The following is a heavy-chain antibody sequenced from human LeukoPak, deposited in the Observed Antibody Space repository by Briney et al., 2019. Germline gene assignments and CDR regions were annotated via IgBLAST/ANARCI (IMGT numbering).Heavy chain of an antibody. Sequence: GGSLRLSCAASGFTVSSKYMSWVRQAPGKGLEWVSVIYSGGSTYYADSVKGRFTISRDNSKNTVYLQMNSLRAEDTTVYYCARDCSASSSDYYPLGYWGQGTLVTVSS. D-gene: IGHD3-22*01. V-gene: IGHV3-66*01. CDR1: GFTVSSKY. CDR2: IYSGGST. J-gene: IGHJ4*02. CDR3: ARDCSASSSDYYPLGY.